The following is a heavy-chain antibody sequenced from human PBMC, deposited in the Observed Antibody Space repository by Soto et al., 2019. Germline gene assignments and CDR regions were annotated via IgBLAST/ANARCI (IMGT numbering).Heavy chain of an antibody. D-gene: IGHD3-9*01. J-gene: IGHJ3*02. CDR2: ISGSGGST. CDR1: GFTFSSYA. CDR3: AKASGLRYFDWCDSFDI. V-gene: IGHV3-23*01. Sequence: EVQLSESGGGLVQPGGSLRLSCAASGFTFSSYAMSWVRQAPGKGLEWVSAISGSGGSTYYADSVKGRFTISRDNSKTTLYLQMNGLRAEGTDVYYCAKASGLRYFDWCDSFDIWGQGTMVTVSS.